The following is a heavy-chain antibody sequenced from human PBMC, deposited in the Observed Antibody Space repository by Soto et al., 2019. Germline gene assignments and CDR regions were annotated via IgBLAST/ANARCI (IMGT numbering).Heavy chain of an antibody. J-gene: IGHJ4*02. CDR3: AITPPLEPVHFVY. D-gene: IGHD1-20*01. Sequence: QVQLVQSGAEVKKPGASVKVSCKASGYTFTSYGISWVRQAPGQGLERMGWISAYNVNTNYAQKLLGRVTMTTDTSTSTAYMELRCLRSDDTAVFYCAITPPLEPVHFVYWGQGTLVTVSS. V-gene: IGHV1-18*01. CDR1: GYTFTSYG. CDR2: ISAYNVNT.